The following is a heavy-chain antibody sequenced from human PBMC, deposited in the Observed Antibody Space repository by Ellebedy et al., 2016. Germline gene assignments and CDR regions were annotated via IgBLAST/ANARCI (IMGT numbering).Heavy chain of an antibody. V-gene: IGHV4-34*01. CDR3: ARRGAGDRELGGRYWYFDL. J-gene: IGHJ2*01. CDR1: GGSFSGYY. Sequence: SETLSLXXAVYGGSFSGYYWSWIRQPPGKGLEWIGEINHSGSTNYNPSLKSRVTISVDTSKNQFSLKLSSVTAADTAVYYCARRGAGDRELGGRYWYFDLWGRGTLVTVSS. D-gene: IGHD7-27*01. CDR2: INHSGST.